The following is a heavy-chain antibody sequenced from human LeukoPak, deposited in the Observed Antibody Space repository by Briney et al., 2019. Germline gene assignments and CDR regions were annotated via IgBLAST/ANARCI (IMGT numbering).Heavy chain of an antibody. CDR1: GFTFSSYW. D-gene: IGHD6-19*01. Sequence: PGGSLRLSCAASGFTFSSYWMSWVRQAPGKGLEWVANIKQDGSEKYYVDSVKGRFTISRDNAKNSLYLQMNSLRAEDTAVYYCARDPRPGIAVAGSLDYWGQGTLVTVSS. V-gene: IGHV3-7*01. CDR2: IKQDGSEK. J-gene: IGHJ4*02. CDR3: ARDPRPGIAVAGSLDY.